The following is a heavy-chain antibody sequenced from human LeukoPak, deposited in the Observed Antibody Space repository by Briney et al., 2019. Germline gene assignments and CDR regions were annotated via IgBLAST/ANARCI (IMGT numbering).Heavy chain of an antibody. V-gene: IGHV3-30-3*01. CDR1: GFTFSRYD. D-gene: IGHD5-18*01. Sequence: AGGSLRLSCAASGFTFSRYDMHWVPQAPGKGLEGVTLISNDGSNKYYADSVKGRFTISRDNSKNTLSLQMNSLRVEDTAVYYCATLFVATAPPDYWGQGTLVTVSS. J-gene: IGHJ4*02. CDR2: ISNDGSNK. CDR3: ATLFVATAPPDY.